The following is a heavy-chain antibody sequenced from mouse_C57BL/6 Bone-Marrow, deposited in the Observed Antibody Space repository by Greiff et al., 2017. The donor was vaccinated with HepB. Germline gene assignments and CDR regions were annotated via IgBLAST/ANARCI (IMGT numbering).Heavy chain of an antibody. D-gene: IGHD4-1*01. Sequence: EVKLVESGEGLVKPGGSLKLSCAASGFTFSSYAMSWVRQTPEKRLEWVAYISSGGDYIYYADTVKGRFTISRNKARNTLYLQMSSLKSEDTAMYYCTREDWDEAYWGQGTLVTVSA. CDR3: TREDWDEAY. J-gene: IGHJ3*01. V-gene: IGHV5-9-1*02. CDR2: ISSGGDYI. CDR1: GFTFSSYA.